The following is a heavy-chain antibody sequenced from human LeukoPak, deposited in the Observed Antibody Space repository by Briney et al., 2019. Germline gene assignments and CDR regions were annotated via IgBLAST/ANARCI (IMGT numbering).Heavy chain of an antibody. J-gene: IGHJ4*02. Sequence: GGSLRLSCAASGFTFSNYAMSWVRQAPGEGLEWVPTISGTGDTTYYADSLKGRLTISRDNSKNTLYLQMSSLRADDTAVYYCTKGGWGTVLDYWGQGTLVTVSS. V-gene: IGHV3-23*01. CDR1: GFTFSNYA. CDR3: TKGGWGTVLDY. D-gene: IGHD3-10*01. CDR2: ISGTGDTT.